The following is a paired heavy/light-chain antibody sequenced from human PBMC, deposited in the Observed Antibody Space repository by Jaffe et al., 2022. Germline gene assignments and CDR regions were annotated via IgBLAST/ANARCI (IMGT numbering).Light chain of an antibody. CDR2: DAS. CDR1: RGVGSR. V-gene: IGKV3-15*01. Sequence: IVMTQSPATLSVSPGERATLSCRASRGVGSRLAWYQQKPGQAPRLLIYDASIRATGIPARFSGSGSGTDFTLTISSLQSEDSAVYYCQNYGAFGQGTKVEIK. J-gene: IGKJ1*01. CDR3: QNYGA.
Heavy chain of an antibody. Sequence: EVRLVESGGDLVQPGGSLRLSCAGSGFTFDIYWMSWVRQAPGKGLEWVANINEDGSAKAHVDSVKGRLTISRDNAKNSLYLQMSSLRVEDTAVYYCVRDIPGGASYFDAWGQGTLVTVSS. CDR2: INEDGSAK. V-gene: IGHV3-7*01. CDR3: VRDIPGGASYFDA. J-gene: IGHJ4*02. D-gene: IGHD2-8*02. CDR1: GFTFDIYW.